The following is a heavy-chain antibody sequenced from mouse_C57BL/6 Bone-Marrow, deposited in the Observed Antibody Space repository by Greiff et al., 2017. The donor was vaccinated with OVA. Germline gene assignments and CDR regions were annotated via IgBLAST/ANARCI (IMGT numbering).Heavy chain of an antibody. Sequence: ESGPGLVKPSQSLSLTCSVTVYSITSGYYWHWIRQFPGNKLEWMGYISYDGSNNYNPSLKNRISITRDTSKNQFFLKLNSVTTEDTATYYCARGLLGAMDYWGQGTSVTVSS. J-gene: IGHJ4*01. CDR3: ARGLLGAMDY. V-gene: IGHV3-6*01. D-gene: IGHD3-3*01. CDR1: VYSITSGYY. CDR2: ISYDGSN.